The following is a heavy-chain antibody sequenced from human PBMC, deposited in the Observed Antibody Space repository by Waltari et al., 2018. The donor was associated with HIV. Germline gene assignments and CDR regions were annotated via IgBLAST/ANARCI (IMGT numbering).Heavy chain of an antibody. J-gene: IGHJ5*02. CDR3: STSGWLDH. D-gene: IGHD6-25*01. CDR1: GVSFSHAW. V-gene: IGHV3-15*02. CDR2: ITTKADGESV. Sequence: EVQLVESGGAIVKPGESLRLSCAVSGVSFSHAWMSWVRQAPGKGLEWIARITTKADGESVDYAEVVRDRFTITRDDSTSTLFLQMSSLKTEDTALYYCSTSGWLDHWGQGTRVTVSS.